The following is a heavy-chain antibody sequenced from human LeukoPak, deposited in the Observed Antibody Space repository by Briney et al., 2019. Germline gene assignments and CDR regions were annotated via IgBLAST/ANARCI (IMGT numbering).Heavy chain of an antibody. CDR2: IYYSGST. D-gene: IGHD3-10*01. CDR3: ARNRYYGSGSYPIDY. Sequence: SETLSLTCTVSGGSISSSSYYWGWIRQPPGKGLEWIGSIYYSGSTYYNPSLKSRVTISVDTSKNQFSLKLSSVTAADTAVYYCARNRYYGSGSYPIDYWGQGTLVTVSS. V-gene: IGHV4-39*01. J-gene: IGHJ4*02. CDR1: GGSISSSSYY.